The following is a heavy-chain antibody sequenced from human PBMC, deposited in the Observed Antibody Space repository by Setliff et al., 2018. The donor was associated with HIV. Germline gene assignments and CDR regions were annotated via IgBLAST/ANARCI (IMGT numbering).Heavy chain of an antibody. CDR2: MYKGGKT. J-gene: IGHJ4*02. V-gene: IGHV3-66*02. Sequence: GGSLRLSCEASGFSVTDTYMGWVRQAPGKGLEWVTLMYKGGKTYYADFVKGRFTIARDDSKNTVSLQMTNLGTGDTAMYYCAKGGYGGAYYVAGYWGQGTLVTAPQ. CDR1: GFSVTDTY. D-gene: IGHD5-18*01. CDR3: AKGGYGGAYYVAGY.